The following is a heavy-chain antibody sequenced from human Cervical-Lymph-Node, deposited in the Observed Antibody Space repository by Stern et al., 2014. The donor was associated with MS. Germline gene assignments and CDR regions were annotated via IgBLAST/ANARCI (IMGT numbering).Heavy chain of an antibody. V-gene: IGHV3-23*04. J-gene: IGHJ4*02. CDR3: AKEGILVASFDY. CDR1: GFTFSSYA. CDR2: ISGSGDST. Sequence: VQLVESGGSLVQPGGSLRLSCAASGFTFSSYAMSWVRQAPGKGLEWVSAISGSGDSTYYAESVKGRFTISRDNSKNTLYLQMNSLRADDTAVYYCAKEGILVASFDYWGQGTLVTVSS. D-gene: IGHD6-19*01.